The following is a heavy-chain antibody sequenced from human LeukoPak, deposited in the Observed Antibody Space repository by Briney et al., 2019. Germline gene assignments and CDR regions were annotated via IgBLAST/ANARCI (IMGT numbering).Heavy chain of an antibody. J-gene: IGHJ5*02. CDR1: GGTFSSYA. CDR3: ARVIVVVPAATHDLAYNWFDP. D-gene: IGHD2-2*01. Sequence: GASVKVSCKASGGTFSSYAISWVRQAPGQGLEWLGGIIPIFGTANYAQKFQGRVTITADESTSTAYMELSSLRSEDTAVYYCARVIVVVPAATHDLAYNWFDPWGQGTLVTVSS. V-gene: IGHV1-69*13. CDR2: IIPIFGTA.